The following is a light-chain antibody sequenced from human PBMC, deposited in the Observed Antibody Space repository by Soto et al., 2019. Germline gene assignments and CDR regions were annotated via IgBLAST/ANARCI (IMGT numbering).Light chain of an antibody. Sequence: DIQMTQSPSSLSASVVERVTITCQASQDVGNCLNWYQQKAGRAPKFLMQDASNLETGVPSRFSGSGSGTDFTLTISSLQPEDVAAYYCQKYNSAPLTFGGGTKVDI. V-gene: IGKV1-27*01. CDR1: QDVGNC. CDR2: DAS. J-gene: IGKJ4*01. CDR3: QKYNSAPLT.